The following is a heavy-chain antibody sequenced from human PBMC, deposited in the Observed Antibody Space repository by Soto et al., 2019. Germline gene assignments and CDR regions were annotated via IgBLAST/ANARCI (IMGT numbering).Heavy chain of an antibody. CDR2: IYYDGTT. Sequence: QVQLQESGPGLVKPSETLSLTCTVSGGSVSPYYWTWVRRPPGKGLEWIAYIYYDGTTNYNPSFKSRVTISVDTSKNQFSLRLTSVTAADTAVYYCARGRHWLDYWGQGTLLTVSS. CDR1: GGSVSPYY. J-gene: IGHJ4*02. CDR3: ARGRHWLDY. V-gene: IGHV4-59*02. D-gene: IGHD6-19*01.